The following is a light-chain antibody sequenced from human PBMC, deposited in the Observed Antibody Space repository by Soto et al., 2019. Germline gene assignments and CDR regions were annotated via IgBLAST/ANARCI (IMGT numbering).Light chain of an antibody. CDR3: SSYTSSSTVV. CDR2: DVS. J-gene: IGLJ2*01. CDR1: SSDVGGYNY. Sequence: QSALTQPASVSGSPGQSITITCTGSSSDVGGYNYVSWYQHHPGKAPKLIIYDVSNRPSGVSNRFFGSKSGNTASLTIPGLQAEDEADYYCSSYTSSSTVVFGGGTKVTVL. V-gene: IGLV2-14*03.